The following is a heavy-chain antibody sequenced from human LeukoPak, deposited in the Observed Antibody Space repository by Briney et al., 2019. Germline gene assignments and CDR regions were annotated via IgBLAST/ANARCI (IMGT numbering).Heavy chain of an antibody. D-gene: IGHD3-10*01. CDR3: AKFRGGHYNYYHLDV. Sequence: GGSLRLSCAASGFTFSSYGMYWVRQAPGRGLEWVSAVGGEGADTFYADSVKGRFTISRDNSKNTLYLQMNSLRAEDTALYYCAKFRGGHYNYYHLDVWGKGTTVTVSS. V-gene: IGHV3-23*01. J-gene: IGHJ6*03. CDR1: GFTFSSYG. CDR2: VGGEGADT.